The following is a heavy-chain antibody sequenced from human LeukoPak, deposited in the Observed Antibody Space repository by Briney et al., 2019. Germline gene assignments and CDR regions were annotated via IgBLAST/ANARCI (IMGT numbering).Heavy chain of an antibody. CDR3: ARDSGSYFLSYSWFDP. D-gene: IGHD1-26*01. J-gene: IGHJ5*02. CDR2: ISAYNGNT. CDR1: GYTFTSYG. Sequence: GASVKVSCKASGYTFTSYGISWVRQAPGQGLEWMGWISAYNGNTNYAQKLQGRVTMTTDASTSTAYMELRSLRSDDTAVYYCARDSGSYFLSYSWFDPWGQGTLVTVSS. V-gene: IGHV1-18*01.